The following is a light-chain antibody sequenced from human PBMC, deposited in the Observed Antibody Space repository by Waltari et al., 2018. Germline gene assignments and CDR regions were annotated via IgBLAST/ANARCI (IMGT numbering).Light chain of an antibody. CDR2: GAS. V-gene: IGKV3-20*01. Sequence: EIVLTQSPGTLSLSPGEIATLSCRASQSVNSNYLAWYQQKPGQAPRLLIYGASSRATGIPDRFSGSGSGTDFIFTISRLEPEDFAVYYCQQYGSSPPYTFGQGTKLEIK. CDR1: QSVNSNY. J-gene: IGKJ2*01. CDR3: QQYGSSPPYT.